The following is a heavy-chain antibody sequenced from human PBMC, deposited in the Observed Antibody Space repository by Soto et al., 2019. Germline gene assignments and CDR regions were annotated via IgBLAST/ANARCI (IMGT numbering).Heavy chain of an antibody. J-gene: IGHJ4*02. D-gene: IGHD3-3*01. CDR2: IDTSGST. CDR1: GGSISTYY. V-gene: IGHV4-4*07. Sequence: PSETLSLTCSVSGGSISTYYCNWIRQPAGKGLEWIGRIDTSGSTNYNPSLKSRVTMSVDTSKNQFSLKLSSVTAADTAVYYFSRWGYDLWSDPLDYWGQGTSVTVSS. CDR3: SRWGYDLWSDPLDY.